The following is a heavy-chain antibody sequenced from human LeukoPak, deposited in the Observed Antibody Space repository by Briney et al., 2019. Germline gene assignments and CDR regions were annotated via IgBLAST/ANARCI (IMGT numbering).Heavy chain of an antibody. D-gene: IGHD3-10*01. CDR1: GYSFTSYW. J-gene: IGHJ4*02. CDR3: ARHAALVRGVIYYFDH. V-gene: IGHV5-51*01. Sequence: GESLQISCKGSGYSFTSYWIGWVRQLPGKGLEWMGIIYPGDSDTRYSPSFQGQVTISVDKSTSTAYLQWSSLKASDTAMYYCARHAALVRGVIYYFDHWGQGTLVTVSS. CDR2: IYPGDSDT.